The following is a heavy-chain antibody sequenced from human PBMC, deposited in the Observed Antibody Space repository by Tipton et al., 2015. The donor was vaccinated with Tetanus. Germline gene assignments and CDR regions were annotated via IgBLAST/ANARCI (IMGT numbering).Heavy chain of an antibody. D-gene: IGHD1-1*01. CDR2: ISSSSSYI. CDR1: GFTFSSYS. Sequence: SLRLSCAASGFTFSSYSMNWVRQAPGKGLEWVSSISSSSSYIYYADSVKGRFTISRDNAKNSLYLQMNSLRAEDTAVYYCARMAYPSNYYFDYWGQGTLVTVSS. CDR3: ARMAYPSNYYFDY. J-gene: IGHJ4*02. V-gene: IGHV3-21*01.